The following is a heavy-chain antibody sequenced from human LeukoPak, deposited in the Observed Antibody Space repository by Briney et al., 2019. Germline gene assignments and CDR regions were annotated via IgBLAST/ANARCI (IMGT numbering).Heavy chain of an antibody. CDR3: SKDAHSGRYSYYYYGMDV. D-gene: IGHD1-26*01. Sequence: PGGSLRLSCAASGFTFSSYAMSWVRQAPGKGLEWVSAISGSGGSTYYADSVKGRFTIPRDNSKNTLYLQMNSLRAEDTAVYYCSKDAHSGRYSYYYYGMDVWGQGTTVNVSS. J-gene: IGHJ6*02. V-gene: IGHV3-23*01. CDR1: GFTFSSYA. CDR2: ISGSGGST.